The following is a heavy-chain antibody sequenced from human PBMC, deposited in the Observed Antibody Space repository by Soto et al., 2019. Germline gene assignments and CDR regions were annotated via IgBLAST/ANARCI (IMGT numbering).Heavy chain of an antibody. CDR1: GIIFTGYG. D-gene: IGHD1-26*01. CDR3: ARDGVGRTVFFGYFDY. Sequence: GGSLRLSCAVPGIIFTGYGMHWVRQAPGKGLEWVAIIRFDGSNIHYADSVKGRFTISRDNSKNTLYLQMNSLRAEDTAVYYCARDGVGRTVFFGYFDYWGQGALVTVSS. CDR2: IRFDGSNI. J-gene: IGHJ4*02. V-gene: IGHV3-30*02.